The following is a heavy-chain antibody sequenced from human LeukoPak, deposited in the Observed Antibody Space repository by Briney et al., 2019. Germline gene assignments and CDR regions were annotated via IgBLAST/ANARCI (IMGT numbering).Heavy chain of an antibody. J-gene: IGHJ6*02. D-gene: IGHD6-13*01. Sequence: SETLSLTCTVSGGSISSYYWSWIRQPPGKGLEWIGYIYYSGSTYYNPSLKSRVTISVDTSKNQFSLKLSSVTAADTAVYYCARGSSWYSHYYYGMDVWGQGTTVTVSS. CDR1: GGSISSYY. CDR3: ARGSSWYSHYYYGMDV. V-gene: IGHV4-59*12. CDR2: IYYSGST.